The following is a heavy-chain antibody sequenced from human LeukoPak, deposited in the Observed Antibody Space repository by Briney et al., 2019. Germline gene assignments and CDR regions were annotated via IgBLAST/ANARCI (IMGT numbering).Heavy chain of an antibody. CDR3: ARGTDNLYYFDY. V-gene: IGHV3-33*01. CDR1: GFTFSSYC. Sequence: SLRLSCAASGFTFSSYCMHWVRQAPGKGLEWVAIIWYDGSNKYYADSVKGRFTISRDNSKNTLYLQMNSLRAEDTAVYYCARGTDNLYYFDYWGQGTLVTVSS. D-gene: IGHD3/OR15-3a*01. CDR2: IWYDGSNK. J-gene: IGHJ4*02.